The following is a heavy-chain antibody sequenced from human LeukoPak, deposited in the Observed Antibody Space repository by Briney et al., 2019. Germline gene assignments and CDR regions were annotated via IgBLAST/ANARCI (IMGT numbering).Heavy chain of an antibody. CDR2: VNPNSGST. Sequence: ASVSVSCKASGYTFTSYDINWVRQATGQGLEWMGWVNPNSGSTGYAQKFKGRVTMTRDTSGSTAYLEVSSLTSQDTAVYYCARVVYNDGTDAFDIWGQGTLVTVSS. CDR1: GYTFTSYD. D-gene: IGHD1-1*01. V-gene: IGHV1-8*01. J-gene: IGHJ3*02. CDR3: ARVVYNDGTDAFDI.